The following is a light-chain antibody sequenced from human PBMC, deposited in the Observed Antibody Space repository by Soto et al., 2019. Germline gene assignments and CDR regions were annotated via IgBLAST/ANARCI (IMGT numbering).Light chain of an antibody. J-gene: IGKJ1*01. CDR1: QTVSSY. V-gene: IGKV3-11*01. Sequence: EIVLTQSPATLSLSPGERATLSCRASQTVSSYLAWYQQKPGQAPRLLIYDATNRATGIPARFSGSGSGTDFTLTISSLEPEDVAVYYCQQRYNWPPWTFGQGTKVEIK. CDR3: QQRYNWPPWT. CDR2: DAT.